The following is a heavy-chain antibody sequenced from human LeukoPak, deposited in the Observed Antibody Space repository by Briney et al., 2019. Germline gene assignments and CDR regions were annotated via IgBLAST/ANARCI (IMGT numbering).Heavy chain of an antibody. CDR1: GFTFTSYA. CDR2: ISYDGSNK. J-gene: IGHJ4*02. Sequence: GGSLRLSCAPSGFTFTSYAMHWVRQAPGKGLGWVAVISYDGSNKYYADSVNGRLTISRDNSKKTLYLQMNRLRAEDTAVYYCARGYSGYGLDYWGQGTLVTVSS. V-gene: IGHV3-30-3*01. D-gene: IGHD5-12*01. CDR3: ARGYSGYGLDY.